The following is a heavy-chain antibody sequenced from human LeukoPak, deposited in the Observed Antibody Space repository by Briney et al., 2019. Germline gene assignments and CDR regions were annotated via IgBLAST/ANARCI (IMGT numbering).Heavy chain of an antibody. V-gene: IGHV3-48*03. CDR2: ISHSGETI. D-gene: IGHD2-21*01. CDR1: GFTFSTYE. CDR3: ARDRIRHTDSTWFDP. J-gene: IGHJ5*02. Sequence: GGSLRLSCAASGFTFSTYEMNWVRQAPGKGLERVSFISHSGETIYYADSVKGRFTISRDNAKNSLYLQMNSLRVEDTAVYYCARDRIRHTDSTWFDPWGQGTLVSVSS.